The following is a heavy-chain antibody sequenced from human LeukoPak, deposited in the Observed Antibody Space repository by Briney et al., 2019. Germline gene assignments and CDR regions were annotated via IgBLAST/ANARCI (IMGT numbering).Heavy chain of an antibody. D-gene: IGHD2-2*01. V-gene: IGHV3-7*04. J-gene: IGHJ4*02. CDR3: ARDTRWGGEDFGF. CDR2: IKQDGSEK. Sequence: GGSLRLSSAASGFTFSRHWMTWVRQPPGKGPHWLANIKQDGSEKYYVDSVKGRFTISRDNAKISVYLQMNSLRAEDTAVYYCARDTRWGGEDFGFWGQGTLVIVSS. CDR1: GFTFSRHW.